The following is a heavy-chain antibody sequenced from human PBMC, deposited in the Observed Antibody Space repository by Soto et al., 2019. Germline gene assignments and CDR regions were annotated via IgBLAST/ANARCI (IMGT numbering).Heavy chain of an antibody. J-gene: IGHJ4*02. CDR3: AEDRSDGYNWGYFDY. Sequence: GGSLRLSCAASGFTFSSYAMSWVRQAPGKGLEWVSAISGSGGSTYYADSVKGRFTISRDNSKNTLYLQMNSLRAEDTAVYYCAEDRSDGYNWGYFDYWGQGTLVTVSS. CDR2: ISGSGGST. D-gene: IGHD5-12*01. V-gene: IGHV3-23*01. CDR1: GFTFSSYA.